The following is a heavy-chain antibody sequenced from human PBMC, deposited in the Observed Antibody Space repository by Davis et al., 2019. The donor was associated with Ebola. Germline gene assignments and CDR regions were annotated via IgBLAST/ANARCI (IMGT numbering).Heavy chain of an antibody. CDR3: ARDGLAAGGVTMKCLDY. CDR2: IAYDGTTQ. CDR1: GFTFRNYA. J-gene: IGHJ4*01. V-gene: IGHV3-30*14. D-gene: IGHD3-22*01. Sequence: GESLKISCAASGFTFRNYAIHWVRQAPGKGLEWVAVIAYDGTTQYYADSVKGQFTISRDNSKNPLYLQMNSLRDEDTAVYYCARDGLAAGGVTMKCLDYWGHGTLVTVSS.